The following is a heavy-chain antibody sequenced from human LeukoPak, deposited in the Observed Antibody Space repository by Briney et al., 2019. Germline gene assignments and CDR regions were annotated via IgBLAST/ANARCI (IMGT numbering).Heavy chain of an antibody. V-gene: IGHV3-30*02. J-gene: IGHJ4*02. Sequence: GGSLRLSCAASGFTVKDNFMSWVRQAPGKGLEWVAYIRYDGSDKYYADSVKGRFTISRDNSKNTLSLQMTTLRPDDTAIYYCARDTSVGAAYFDVWGQGALVAVSS. CDR3: ARDTSVGAAYFDV. CDR1: GFTVKDNF. D-gene: IGHD2-15*01. CDR2: IRYDGSDK.